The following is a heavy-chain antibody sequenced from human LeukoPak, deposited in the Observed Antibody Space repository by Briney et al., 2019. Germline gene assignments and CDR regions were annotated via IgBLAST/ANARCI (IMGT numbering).Heavy chain of an antibody. Sequence: GGSLRLSCAASGFTFSSYEMNWVRQAPGKGLEWVSYISSSGSTIYYADSVKGRFTISRDNAKNSLYLQMNSLRAEDTAVYYCARDRKVPAAMYNYGMDVWGKGPTVTVSS. J-gene: IGHJ6*04. CDR1: GFTFSSYE. V-gene: IGHV3-48*03. CDR3: ARDRKVPAAMYNYGMDV. CDR2: ISSSGSTI. D-gene: IGHD2-2*01.